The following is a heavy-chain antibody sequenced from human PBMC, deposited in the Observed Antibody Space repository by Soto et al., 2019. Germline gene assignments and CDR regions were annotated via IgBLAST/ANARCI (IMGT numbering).Heavy chain of an antibody. CDR3: ARNGVAQFDF. D-gene: IGHD5-12*01. CDR2: IWYDGSNK. V-gene: IGHV3-33*01. J-gene: IGHJ4*02. Sequence: GGSLRLSCGASGFTFGGYGVHWVRQAPGKGLEWVAVIWYDGSNKYYADSVKGRFTISRDNAKNSLYLQMNRLRAEDTAFYYCARNGVAQFDFWGQGTLVTVSS. CDR1: GFTFGGYG.